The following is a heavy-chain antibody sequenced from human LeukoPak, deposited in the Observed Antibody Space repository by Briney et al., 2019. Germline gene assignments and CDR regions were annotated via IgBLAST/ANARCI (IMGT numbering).Heavy chain of an antibody. CDR3: TRADVVAARPDY. D-gene: IGHD2-21*01. CDR1: GFTFSDHY. V-gene: IGHV3-72*01. J-gene: IGHJ4*02. CDR2: IKKRVDSFRT. Sequence: GGSLRLSCAASGFTFSDHYMDWVRQAPGKGLERVGRIKKRVDSFRTEYAASVRGRFTISRDDSKNSVFLQMNSLKTEDTAVYYCTRADVVAARPDYWGQGTLVTVSS.